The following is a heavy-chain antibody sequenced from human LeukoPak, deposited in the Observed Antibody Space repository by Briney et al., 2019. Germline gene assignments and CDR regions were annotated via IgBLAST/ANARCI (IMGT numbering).Heavy chain of an antibody. D-gene: IGHD4-17*01. Sequence: GGSLRLSCAASGFTFTSYAMSWVRQAPGKGLEWVSAISGSGGSTYYADSVKGRFTISRDNSKNTLYLQMNSLRAEDTAVYYCAKLKTVTTRIYWGQGTLVTVSS. CDR2: ISGSGGST. V-gene: IGHV3-23*01. CDR1: GFTFTSYA. J-gene: IGHJ4*02. CDR3: AKLKTVTTRIY.